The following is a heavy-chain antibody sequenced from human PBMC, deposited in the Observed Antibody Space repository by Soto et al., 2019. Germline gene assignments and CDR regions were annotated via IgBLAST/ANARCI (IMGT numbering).Heavy chain of an antibody. Sequence: GGSLRLSCAASGFTFSGSAMYWVRQASGKGLEWVGRIRSKGNNYATAYGASLKGRFTISRDDPKNTAYLQMNSLNTEDTAVYYCSRQASDFWSGKPQYYMDVWGKGTTVTVSS. CDR3: SRQASDFWSGKPQYYMDV. CDR1: GFTFSGSA. CDR2: IRSKGNNYAT. D-gene: IGHD3-3*01. V-gene: IGHV3-73*01. J-gene: IGHJ6*03.